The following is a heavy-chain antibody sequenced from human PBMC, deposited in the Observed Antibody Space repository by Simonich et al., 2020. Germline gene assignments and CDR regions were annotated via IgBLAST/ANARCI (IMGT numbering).Heavy chain of an antibody. V-gene: IGHV3-48*01. CDR2: ISSSSSTK. Sequence: EVQLVESGGGLVQPGGSLRLSCAASGFNFSSYSMNWVRHAPGKGLEWVSYISSSSSTKSDADSVKGRFNISRDNAKNSLYLQMNSLRAEDTAVYYCARDSSYYAFDIWGQGTMVTVSS. D-gene: IGHD5-12*01. J-gene: IGHJ3*02. CDR1: GFNFSSYS. CDR3: ARDSSYYAFDI.